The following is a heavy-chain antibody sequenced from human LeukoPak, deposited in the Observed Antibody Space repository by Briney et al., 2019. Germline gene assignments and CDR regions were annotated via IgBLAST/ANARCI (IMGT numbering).Heavy chain of an antibody. CDR1: GYSFTSYW. Sequence: GESLKISIQGSGYSFTSYWISWVRQMPGKGLEWMGIIYPGDSDTRYSPSFQGQVTISADKSISTAYLQWSSLKASDTAMYYCARQPDADILAGYYQTPAYWGQGTLVTVSS. V-gene: IGHV5-51*01. D-gene: IGHD3-9*01. J-gene: IGHJ4*02. CDR3: ARQPDADILAGYYQTPAY. CDR2: IYPGDSDT.